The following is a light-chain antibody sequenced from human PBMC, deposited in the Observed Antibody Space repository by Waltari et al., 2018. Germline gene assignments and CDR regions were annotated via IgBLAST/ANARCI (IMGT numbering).Light chain of an antibody. J-gene: IGLJ3*02. CDR3: SSFTSSSTWV. CDR2: DVT. Sequence: SALTQPASVSESPGQSITISCTGTTCDVGGYNYVSWYQQHPGKAPKLMIYDVTNRPSGVSNRFSGSKSGNTASLTISGLQAEDEADYYCSSFTSSSTWVFGGGTKLTVL. CDR1: TCDVGGYNY. V-gene: IGLV2-14*03.